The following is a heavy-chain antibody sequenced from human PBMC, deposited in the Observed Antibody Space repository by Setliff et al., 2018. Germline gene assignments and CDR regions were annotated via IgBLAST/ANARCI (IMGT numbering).Heavy chain of an antibody. Sequence: KPSETLSLTCTVSGDSISSYYWSWIRQPAGKGLEWIGRIYSSGSTNFNPSLESRVTMSMDTSKNQFSLKLSSVTAADTAIYYCARGKLRLGQLSLFYGFDIWGQGTMVTVSS. CDR2: IYSSGST. CDR1: GDSISSYY. J-gene: IGHJ3*02. CDR3: ARGKLRLGQLSLFYGFDI. D-gene: IGHD3-16*02. V-gene: IGHV4-4*07.